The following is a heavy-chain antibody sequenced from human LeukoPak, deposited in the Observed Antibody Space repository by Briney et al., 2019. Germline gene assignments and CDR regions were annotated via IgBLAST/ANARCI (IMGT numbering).Heavy chain of an antibody. V-gene: IGHV4-59*08. Sequence: PSETLSLTCTVSGGSISSYYWSWIRQPPGKGLEWIGYIYYSGSTNYNPSLKSRVTMSLDTSKNQFSLKLSSVTAADTAVYYCARLSGTDFWSGYSDYYYMDVWDKGTTVTVSS. CDR3: ARLSGTDFWSGYSDYYYMDV. J-gene: IGHJ6*03. CDR2: IYYSGST. D-gene: IGHD3-3*01. CDR1: GGSISSYY.